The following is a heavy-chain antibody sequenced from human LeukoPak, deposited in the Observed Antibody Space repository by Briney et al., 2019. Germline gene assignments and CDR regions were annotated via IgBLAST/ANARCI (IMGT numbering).Heavy chain of an antibody. D-gene: IGHD3-22*01. J-gene: IGHJ4*02. CDR2: IIPILGVA. CDR1: GGTFSSYA. CDR3: ASSYYDSSDSFDY. V-gene: IGHV1-69*04. Sequence: SVKVSCKASGGTFSSYAISWVRQAPGQGLEWMGRIIPILGVAHYAQKFQGGVTITADKSTGTAYMELSSLRSEDTAVYYCASSYYDSSDSFDYWGQGTLVTVSS.